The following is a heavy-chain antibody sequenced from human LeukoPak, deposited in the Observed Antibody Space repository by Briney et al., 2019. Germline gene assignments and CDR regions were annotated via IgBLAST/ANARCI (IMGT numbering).Heavy chain of an antibody. Sequence: GASVKVSCTASGYSLRSFGITWVRQAPGQGLEWMGWISTYNGNTNYAQKLQGRVTMTTDTSTSTGYMELRSLSSDDTAVYYCARALAGGDYVSPDYWGQGTLVTVSS. J-gene: IGHJ4*02. V-gene: IGHV1-18*01. CDR1: GYSLRSFG. CDR3: ARALAGGDYVSPDY. D-gene: IGHD4-17*01. CDR2: ISTYNGNT.